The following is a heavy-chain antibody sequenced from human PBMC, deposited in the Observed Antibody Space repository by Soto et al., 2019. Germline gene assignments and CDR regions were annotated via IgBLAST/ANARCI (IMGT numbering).Heavy chain of an antibody. J-gene: IGHJ4*02. Sequence: QITLKESGPTLVKPTQTLTLTCTFSGFSLSTRGVGVGWIRQPPGKALEWLALIYWDDDKRYSPSLKSRLTITKDTSKNQVVLTMTNMDPVDTATYYCADMISVSSSWFLYYWGQGTLVTVSS. D-gene: IGHD6-13*01. CDR2: IYWDDDK. CDR3: ADMISVSSSWFLYY. CDR1: GFSLSTRGVG. V-gene: IGHV2-5*02.